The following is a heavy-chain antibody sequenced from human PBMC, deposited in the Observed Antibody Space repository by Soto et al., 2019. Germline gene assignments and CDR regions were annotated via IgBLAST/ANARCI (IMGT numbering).Heavy chain of an antibody. D-gene: IGHD2-15*01. CDR3: ATDPPGYCSGGSCRYYYYGMDV. J-gene: IGHJ6*02. CDR1: GYTLTELS. Sequence: QVQLVQSGAEVKKPGASVKVSCKVSGYTLTELSMHWVRQAPGKGLEWMGGFDPEDGETIYAQKFQGRVTMTEDTATDTAYMELSSLRSEDTAVYYCATDPPGYCSGGSCRYYYYGMDVWGQGTTVTVSS. CDR2: FDPEDGET. V-gene: IGHV1-24*01.